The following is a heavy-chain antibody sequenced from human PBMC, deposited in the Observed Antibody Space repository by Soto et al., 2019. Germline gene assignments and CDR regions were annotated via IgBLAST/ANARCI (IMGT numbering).Heavy chain of an antibody. CDR2: IIPIFGTA. J-gene: IGHJ6*02. CDR3: ARHLGSDIVVVPAAIDDHYYYGMDV. D-gene: IGHD2-2*01. V-gene: IGHV1-69*13. CDR1: GGTFSSYA. Sequence: ASVKVSCKASGGTFSSYAISWVRQAPGQGLEWMRGIIPIFGTANYAQKFQGRVTITADESTSTAYMELSSLRSEDTAMYYCARHLGSDIVVVPAAIDDHYYYGMDVWGQGTTVTVSS.